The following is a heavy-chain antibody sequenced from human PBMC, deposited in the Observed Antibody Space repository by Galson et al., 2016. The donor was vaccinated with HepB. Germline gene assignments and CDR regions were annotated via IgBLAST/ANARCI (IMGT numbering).Heavy chain of an antibody. CDR3: ARDLGGAYGTGRSLDY. CDR1: GDSVSSNSAA. J-gene: IGHJ4*02. V-gene: IGHV6-1*01. Sequence: CAISGDSVSSNSAAWNWIRQSPSRGLEWLGRTYYRSKWYYDYAVPVKSRITIKPDTSKNQFSLHLNSVTPEDTAVYYCARDLGGAYGTGRSLDYWGQGTLVTVSS. CDR2: TYYRSKWYY. D-gene: IGHD1-1*01.